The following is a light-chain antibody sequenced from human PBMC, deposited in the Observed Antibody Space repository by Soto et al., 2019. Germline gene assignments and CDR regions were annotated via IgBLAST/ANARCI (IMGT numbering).Light chain of an antibody. CDR3: QQYGSALWT. CDR2: GAS. CDR1: ESVSSSF. V-gene: IGKV3-20*01. Sequence: EIVLTQSPGTLYLSPGERATLSCRASESVSSSFLAWDQQKPGQAPRLLIYGASSRATGISDRFSGSGSGTDFTLTISRLEPEDFAVYYCQQYGSALWTFGQATKVEIK. J-gene: IGKJ1*01.